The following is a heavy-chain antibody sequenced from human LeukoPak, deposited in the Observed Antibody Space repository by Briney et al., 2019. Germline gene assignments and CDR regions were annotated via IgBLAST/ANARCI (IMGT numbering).Heavy chain of an antibody. J-gene: IGHJ4*02. D-gene: IGHD3-9*01. CDR1: GGSISSSSYY. Sequence: SETLSPTCTVSGGSISSSSYYWGWIRQPPGKGLEWIGSIYYSGSTYYNPSLKSRVTISVDTSKNQFSLKLSSVTAADTAVYYCARVTGYMIEDYFDYWGQGTLLTVSS. V-gene: IGHV4-39*07. CDR3: ARVTGYMIEDYFDY. CDR2: IYYSGST.